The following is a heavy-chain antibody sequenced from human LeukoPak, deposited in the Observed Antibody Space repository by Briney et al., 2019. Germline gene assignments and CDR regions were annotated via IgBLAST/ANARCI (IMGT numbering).Heavy chain of an antibody. CDR3: ASTGREGFNY. V-gene: IGHV3-21*01. Sequence: AGGSLRLSCVASGFAFSGYKLVRQGPGEGLEWVSSLSSASSDIYYADSVRGRFTISRDNAINSLYLQMNGLRVEDTAIYYCASTGREGFNYWGQGTLVTVSP. CDR2: LSSASSDI. D-gene: IGHD5-24*01. CDR1: GFAFSGY. J-gene: IGHJ4*02.